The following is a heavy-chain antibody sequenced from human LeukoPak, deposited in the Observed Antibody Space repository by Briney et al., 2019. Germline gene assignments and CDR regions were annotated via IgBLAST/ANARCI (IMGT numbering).Heavy chain of an antibody. V-gene: IGHV1-8*01. D-gene: IGHD3-3*01. J-gene: IGHJ5*02. Sequence: ASVKVSCKASGYTFTSYDINWVRQATGQGLEWMGLMNPNSGNTGYAQKFQGRVTMTRNTSISTAYMDLSSLRSEDTAVYYCAREEIGLRFLEWLLPNWFDPWGQGTLVTVSS. CDR3: AREEIGLRFLEWLLPNWFDP. CDR2: MNPNSGNT. CDR1: GYTFTSYD.